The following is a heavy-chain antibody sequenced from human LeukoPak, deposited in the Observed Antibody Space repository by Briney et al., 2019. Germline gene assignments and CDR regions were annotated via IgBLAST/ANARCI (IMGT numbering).Heavy chain of an antibody. CDR3: ARFLGWPYYYGMDV. D-gene: IGHD6-19*01. CDR1: GDSVSSNSAA. V-gene: IGHV6-1*01. Sequence: PSQTLSLTCAISGDSVSSNSAAWNWIRQSPSRGLEWLGRTYYRSKWYNDYAVSVKSRITINPDTSKNQFSLKLSSVTAADTAVYYCARFLGWPYYYGMDVWGQGTTVTVSS. CDR2: TYYRSKWYN. J-gene: IGHJ6*02.